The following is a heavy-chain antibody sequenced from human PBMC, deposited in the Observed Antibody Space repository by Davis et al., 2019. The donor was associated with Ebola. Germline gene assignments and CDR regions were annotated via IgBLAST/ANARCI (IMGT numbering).Heavy chain of an antibody. CDR1: RIAVSSNY. D-gene: IGHD2-2*01. CDR3: ARVPRAVVPA. V-gene: IGHV3-66*01. Sequence: GGSLRLSCDGTRIAVSSNYMNWVRQTPEKGLEWVSVMYDGGTTYYADSVRGRFTISRDNSKNTLYLQMNSLRAEDTAVYYCARVPRAVVPAWGQGTLVTVSS. CDR2: MYDGGTT. J-gene: IGHJ4*02.